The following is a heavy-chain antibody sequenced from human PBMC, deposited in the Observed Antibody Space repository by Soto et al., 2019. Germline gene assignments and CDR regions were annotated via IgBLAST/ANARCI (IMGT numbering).Heavy chain of an antibody. V-gene: IGHV3-66*01. D-gene: IGHD3-22*01. CDR2: IYRGTT. CDR3: ARDVARREYDSTGYRFDY. Sequence: EVQLVESGGGLVQPGGSLRLSCAASGFTVSDNYMNWVRQAPGKGLEWVAVIYRGTTYYADSVKGRFTISRDNSKNTLYLQMSSLRPEDTAVYYCARDVARREYDSTGYRFDYWRQGTRVAVSS. J-gene: IGHJ4*02. CDR1: GFTVSDNY.